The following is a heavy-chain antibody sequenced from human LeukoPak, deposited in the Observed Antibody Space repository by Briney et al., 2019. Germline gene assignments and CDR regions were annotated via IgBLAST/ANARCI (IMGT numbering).Heavy chain of an antibody. CDR3: ARVTEKRYCSSTSCPFDP. V-gene: IGHV1-8*02. D-gene: IGHD2-2*01. J-gene: IGHJ5*02. Sequence: ASVKVSCKASGYTFTGYYMHWVRQAPGQGLEWMGWINPNSGNTGYAQKFQGRVTMTRNTSISTAYMELSSLRSEDTAVYYCARVTEKRYCSSTSCPFDPWGQGTLVTVSS. CDR1: GYTFTGYY. CDR2: INPNSGNT.